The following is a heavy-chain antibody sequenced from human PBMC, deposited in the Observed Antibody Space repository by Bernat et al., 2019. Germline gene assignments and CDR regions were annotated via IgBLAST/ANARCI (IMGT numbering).Heavy chain of an antibody. J-gene: IGHJ6*02. CDR3: ARVVGYYDSSGYYTDTYGMDV. CDR1: GYTFTSYY. CDR2: INLSSGST. Sequence: QVQLVQSGAEVKKPGASVKVSCKASGYTFTSYYMHWVRQAPGLGFEWMGIINLSSGSTSYAQKFQGRVTMTRDTSTSTVYMELSSLRSEDTAVYYCARVVGYYDSSGYYTDTYGMDVWGQGTTVTVSS. V-gene: IGHV1-46*01. D-gene: IGHD3-22*01.